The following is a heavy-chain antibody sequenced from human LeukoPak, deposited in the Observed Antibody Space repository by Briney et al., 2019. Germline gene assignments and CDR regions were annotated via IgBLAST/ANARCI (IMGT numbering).Heavy chain of an antibody. V-gene: IGHV4-59*12. CDR1: GGSFSGYY. CDR3: ARDWPENYYDSGGFDGWYFDL. CDR2: IYYSGST. J-gene: IGHJ2*01. D-gene: IGHD3-22*01. Sequence: PSETLSLTCAVYGGSFSGYYWSWIRQPPGKGLEWIGYIYYSGSTNYNPSLKSRVTISVDTSKNQFSLKLSSVTAADTAVYYCARDWPENYYDSGGFDGWYFDLWGRGTLVTVSS.